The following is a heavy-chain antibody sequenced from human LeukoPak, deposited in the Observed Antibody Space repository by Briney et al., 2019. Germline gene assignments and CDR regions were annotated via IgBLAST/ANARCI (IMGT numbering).Heavy chain of an antibody. J-gene: IGHJ1*01. CDR1: GFTFSSYA. CDR3: AKDPGGDYVNAEYFQH. Sequence: GWSLRLSCAASGFTFSSYAMSWVRQAPGKGLEWVSAISGSGGSTYYADSVKGRFTISRDNSKNTVYLQMNSLRADDTALYYCAKDPGGDYVNAEYFQHWGQGTLVTVSS. V-gene: IGHV3-23*01. D-gene: IGHD4-17*01. CDR2: ISGSGGST.